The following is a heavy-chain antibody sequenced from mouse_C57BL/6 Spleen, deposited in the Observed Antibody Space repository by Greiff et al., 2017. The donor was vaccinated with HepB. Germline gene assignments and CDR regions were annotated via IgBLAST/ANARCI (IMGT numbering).Heavy chain of an antibody. CDR1: GFTFSDYY. CDR2: INYDGSST. Sequence: EVKLVESEGGLVQPGSSMKLSCTASGFTFSDYYMAWVRQVPEKGLEWVANINYDGSSTYYLDSLKSRFIISRDNAKNILYLQMSSLKSEDTATYYCARDNRYAMDYWGQGTSVTVSS. V-gene: IGHV5-16*01. J-gene: IGHJ4*01. CDR3: ARDNRYAMDY.